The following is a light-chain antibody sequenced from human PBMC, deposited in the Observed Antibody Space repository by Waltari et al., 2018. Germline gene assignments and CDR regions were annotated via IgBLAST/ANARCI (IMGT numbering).Light chain of an antibody. CDR3: EQYDGSVLT. CDR1: QAIGHNF. Sequence: IVLTQSPDTLSLSPGERATLSCRASQAIGHNFLVWYQQKPGQAPRLLIHGASRRATGGPDRFSGSGSGTDFALTISRLEVEDFAVYYCEQYDGSVLTFGGGTKLEIK. CDR2: GAS. V-gene: IGKV3-20*01. J-gene: IGKJ4*01.